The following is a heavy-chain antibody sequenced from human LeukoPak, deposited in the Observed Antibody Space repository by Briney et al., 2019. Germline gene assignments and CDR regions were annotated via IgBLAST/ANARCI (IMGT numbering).Heavy chain of an antibody. CDR3: AKDRAPWLTRGVIGY. V-gene: IGHV3-23*01. CDR1: GFAFGSYG. CDR2: ISASGSNP. Sequence: PGGSLRLSCAASGFAFGSYGMSWVRQAPGKGLEWVAAISASGSNPHYSDSVKGRFTISRDNSKNTLYLQMNSLRAEDTAVYYCAKDRAPWLTRGVIGYWGQGTLVTVSS. J-gene: IGHJ4*02. D-gene: IGHD3-10*01.